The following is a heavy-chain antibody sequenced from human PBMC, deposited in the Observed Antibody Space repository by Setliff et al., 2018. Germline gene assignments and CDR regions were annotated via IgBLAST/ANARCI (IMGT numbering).Heavy chain of an antibody. CDR2: INHSGST. V-gene: IGHV4-34*01. Sequence: SETLSLTCAVYGGSFSTYYWIWIRQPPGKGLEWIGEINHSGSTYYNPSLKSRVTISVDTSKNQFSLKLSSVTAADTAVYYCARDGHLLATGAVYNYWGQGTLVTVSS. J-gene: IGHJ4*02. CDR3: ARDGHLLATGAVYNY. D-gene: IGHD3-10*01. CDR1: GGSFSTYY.